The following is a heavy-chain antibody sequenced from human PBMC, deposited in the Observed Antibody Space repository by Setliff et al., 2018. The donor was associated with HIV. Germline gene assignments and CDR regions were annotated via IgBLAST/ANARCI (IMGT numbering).Heavy chain of an antibody. CDR1: DSGTYY. CDR3: ARAAAGNTGPFDL. Sequence: SETLSLTCTVSDSGTYYWSWIRQPAGKGLEWIGRVSSRGDTNYNPSLKSRVTMSVDTSKNQFSLKLTAVTASDTAVYYCARAAAGNTGPFDLWGQGSPVTVSS. J-gene: IGHJ4*02. CDR2: VSSRGDT. D-gene: IGHD4-17*01. V-gene: IGHV4-4*07.